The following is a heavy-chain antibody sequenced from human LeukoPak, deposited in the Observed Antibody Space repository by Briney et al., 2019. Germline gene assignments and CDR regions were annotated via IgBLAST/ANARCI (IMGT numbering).Heavy chain of an antibody. V-gene: IGHV3-7*01. D-gene: IGHD2-2*01. CDR2: IKEDGTGK. Sequence: GGSLRFSCAASAFTFTNYWMSWVRQAPGKGLEWVANIKEDGTGKYYVVSVKGRFTISTDNAKNSLYLQMNSLRAEDTAVYYCVRDNCTGTSCHHFDYWGQGTLVPVSS. J-gene: IGHJ4*02. CDR3: VRDNCTGTSCHHFDY. CDR1: AFTFTNYW.